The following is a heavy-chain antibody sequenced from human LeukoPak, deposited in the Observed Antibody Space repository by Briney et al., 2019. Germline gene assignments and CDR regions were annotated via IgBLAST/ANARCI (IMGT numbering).Heavy chain of an antibody. D-gene: IGHD6-19*01. J-gene: IGHJ5*02. V-gene: IGHV4-39*07. CDR2: INYSGNT. CDR1: GGSISSSSYY. Sequence: SETLSLTCTVSGGSISSSSYYWGWIRQPPGKGLQWIGSINYSGNTYYNPSLKSRVTISVDTSKNQFSLKLSSVTAADTAVYYCARDQRQQWLVPSWFDPWGQGTLVTVSS. CDR3: ARDQRQQWLVPSWFDP.